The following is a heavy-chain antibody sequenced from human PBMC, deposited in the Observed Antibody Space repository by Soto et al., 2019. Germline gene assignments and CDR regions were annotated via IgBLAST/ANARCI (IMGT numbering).Heavy chain of an antibody. D-gene: IGHD3-10*01. Sequence: QVQLVESGGGVVQPGRSLRLSCAASGFTFSSFGMHWVRRAPGKGLEWVAAISNDGNHKYYADSVKGRFTISRDNSIITLYLQMNSLTTDDTAVYHCVKLSYSRYQPLDYWGQGALVTVSS. CDR3: VKLSYSRYQPLDY. CDR1: GFTFSSFG. V-gene: IGHV3-30*18. CDR2: ISNDGNHK. J-gene: IGHJ4*02.